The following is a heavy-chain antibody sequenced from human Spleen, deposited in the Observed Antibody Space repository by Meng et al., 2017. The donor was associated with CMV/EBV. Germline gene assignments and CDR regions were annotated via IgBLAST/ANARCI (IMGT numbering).Heavy chain of an antibody. CDR1: GFTFSSYG. V-gene: IGHV3-33*01. CDR2: IWYDGSNK. CDR3: ATQIERYCSSTSCSGPPYYYYGMDV. Sequence: GGSLRLSCAASGFTFSSYGMHWVRQAPGKGLEWVAVIWYDGSNKYYADSVKGRFTISRDNSKNTLYLQMNSLRAEDTAVYYCATQIERYCSSTSCSGPPYYYYGMDVWGQGTTVTVSS. J-gene: IGHJ6*02. D-gene: IGHD2-2*01.